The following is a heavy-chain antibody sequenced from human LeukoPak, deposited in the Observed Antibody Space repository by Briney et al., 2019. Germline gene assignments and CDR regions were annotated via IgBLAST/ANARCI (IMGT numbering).Heavy chain of an antibody. CDR2: ISGDGGST. D-gene: IGHD3-9*01. CDR1: GFTFSSYA. Sequence: PGGSLRLSCAASGFTFSSYAMSWVRQAPGKGLEWVSLISGDGGSTYYADSVKGRFTISRDNSKNSLYLQMNSLRTEDTALYYCAKDTDILTGGGFDYWGQGTLVTVSS. J-gene: IGHJ4*02. CDR3: AKDTDILTGGGFDY. V-gene: IGHV3-43*02.